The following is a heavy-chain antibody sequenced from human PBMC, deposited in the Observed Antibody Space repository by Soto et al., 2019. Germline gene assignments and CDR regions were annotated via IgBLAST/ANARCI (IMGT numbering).Heavy chain of an antibody. CDR2: IWYDGSNK. J-gene: IGHJ4*02. V-gene: IGHV3-33*01. D-gene: IGHD3-22*01. CDR1: GFTFSSYG. CDR3: ARDLEEEGYYDSSGYYS. Sequence: QVQLVESGGGVVQPGRSLRLSCAASGFTFSSYGMHWVRQAPGKGLEWVAVIWYDGSNKYYADSVKGRFTISRDNSKNTLYLQMNSLRAEDTAVYYCARDLEEEGYYDSSGYYSWGQGTLVTVSS.